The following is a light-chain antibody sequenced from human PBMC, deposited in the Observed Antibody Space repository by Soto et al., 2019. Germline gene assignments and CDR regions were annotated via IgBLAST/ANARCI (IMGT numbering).Light chain of an antibody. CDR2: DAS. CDR1: QRVSDN. CDR3: QQRSNWPPIT. J-gene: IGKJ5*01. Sequence: EIVMTQSPATLSVSPGERATLACRASQRVSDNVAWYQQKPGQAPRLLIYDASNRATGIPARFSGSGSGTDFTLTISSLEPEDFAVYYCQQRSNWPPITFGQGTRLEIK. V-gene: IGKV3-11*01.